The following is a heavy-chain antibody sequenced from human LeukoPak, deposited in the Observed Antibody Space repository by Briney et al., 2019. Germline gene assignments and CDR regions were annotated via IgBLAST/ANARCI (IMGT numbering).Heavy chain of an antibody. Sequence: SQTLSLTCAISGDSVSSNSAAWNWIRQSPSRGLEWLGRTYYRSKWYNDYAVSVKSRITINPDTSKNQFSLQLNSVTPEDTAVYYCARDAPPADWNYPDPPWFDPWGQGTLVTVSS. CDR3: ARDAPPADWNYPDPPWFDP. D-gene: IGHD1-7*01. CDR2: TYYRSKWYN. J-gene: IGHJ5*02. CDR1: GDSVSSNSAA. V-gene: IGHV6-1*01.